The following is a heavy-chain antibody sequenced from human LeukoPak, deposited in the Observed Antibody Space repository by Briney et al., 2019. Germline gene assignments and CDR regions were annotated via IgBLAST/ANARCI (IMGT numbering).Heavy chain of an antibody. CDR1: GFTFSSYA. Sequence: PGGSLRLSCAASGFTFSSYAMSWVRQAPGKGLEWVSGLTGSGNTAYYADSVKGRFTISRDNSKNTLYLQMNSLRIEDTAIYYGAKDVRNAGWYKESWGQGTLVTVSA. CDR3: AKDVRNAGWYKES. V-gene: IGHV3-23*01. J-gene: IGHJ5*02. D-gene: IGHD6-19*01. CDR2: LTGSGNTA.